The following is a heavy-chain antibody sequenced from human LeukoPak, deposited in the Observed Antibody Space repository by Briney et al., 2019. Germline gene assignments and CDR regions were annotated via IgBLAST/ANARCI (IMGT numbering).Heavy chain of an antibody. CDR1: GYTFTSYY. V-gene: IGHV1-46*01. D-gene: IGHD3-22*01. J-gene: IGHJ4*02. CDR2: INSSGGST. Sequence: ASVKVSCKASGYTFTSYYMHWVRQAPGQGLEWMGIINSSGGSTSYAQKFQGRVTMTRDTSTSTVYMELSSLRSEDTAMYYCARDRTHYYESSGYYSRWEYWGQGTLVTVSS. CDR3: ARDRTHYYESSGYYSRWEY.